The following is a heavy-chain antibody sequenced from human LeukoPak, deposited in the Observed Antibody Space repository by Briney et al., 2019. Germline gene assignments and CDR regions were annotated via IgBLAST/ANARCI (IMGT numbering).Heavy chain of an antibody. J-gene: IGHJ6*02. V-gene: IGHV1-18*01. CDR1: GYTFTSYA. CDR2: ISAYTGNT. Sequence: ASVKVSCKASGYTFTSYAISWVRQAPGQGLERMGWISAYTGNTNYAQNVQGRVTMTTDTSTTTAYMELRSLRSDDTGMYHCARESSSGWGDNYYYGMDVWGPGTTVTVS. CDR3: ARESSSGWGDNYYYGMDV. D-gene: IGHD6-19*01.